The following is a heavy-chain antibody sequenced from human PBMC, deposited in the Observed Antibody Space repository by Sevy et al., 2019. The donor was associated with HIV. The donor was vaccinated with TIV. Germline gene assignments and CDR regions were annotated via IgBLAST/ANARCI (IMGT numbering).Heavy chain of an antibody. CDR3: AKDLLAYGSWSYPLDY. D-gene: IGHD3-10*01. CDR2: IGWNSGSV. CDR1: GFRFEDYG. Sequence: GGSLRLSCAASGFRFEDYGMHWVRRAPGKGLEWVSGIGWNSGSVGYAVSVKGRFTISRDNAKNLLYLQMNSLTSEDTALYYCAKDLLAYGSWSYPLDYWGQGTVVTVSS. J-gene: IGHJ4*02. V-gene: IGHV3-9*01.